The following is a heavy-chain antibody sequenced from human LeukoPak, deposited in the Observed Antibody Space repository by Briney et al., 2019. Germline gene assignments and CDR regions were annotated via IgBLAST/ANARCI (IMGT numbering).Heavy chain of an antibody. CDR3: AKDISAGVSAAGDY. Sequence: GGSLRLPCAASGLTFDDYAMHWVRQAPGKGLEWVSGISWNSGSIGYADSVKGRFTISRDNAKNSLYLQMNSLRAEDTALYYCAKDISAGVSAAGDYWGQGTLVTVSS. D-gene: IGHD6-13*01. CDR1: GLTFDDYA. J-gene: IGHJ4*02. V-gene: IGHV3-9*01. CDR2: ISWNSGSI.